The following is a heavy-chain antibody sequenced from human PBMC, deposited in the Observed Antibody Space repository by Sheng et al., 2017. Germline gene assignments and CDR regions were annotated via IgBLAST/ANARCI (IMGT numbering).Heavy chain of an antibody. CDR3: ARDLGHQLLVGGYYYYYGMDV. D-gene: IGHD2-2*01. Sequence: ESGGGVVQPGRSLRLSCAASGFTFSSYAMHWVRQAPGKGLEWVAVISYDGSNKYYADSVKGRFTISRDNSKNTLYLQMNSLRAEDTAVYYCARDLGHQLLVGGYYYYYGMDVWDQGP. CDR2: ISYDGSNK. J-gene: IGHJ6*02. V-gene: IGHV3-30*01. CDR1: GFTFSSYA.